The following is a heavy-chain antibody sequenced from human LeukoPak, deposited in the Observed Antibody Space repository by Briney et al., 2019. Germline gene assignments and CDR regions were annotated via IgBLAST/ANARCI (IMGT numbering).Heavy chain of an antibody. CDR2: ISTDGYTT. CDR1: GLAFSAYK. Sequence: GGSLRLSCAASGLAFSAYKMHWVRQAPRKGLVWVSRISTDGYTTDYADFVQGRFTASRDDTKNTWSLEMNSLRAEDTAVYYCVVGGSPGYWGQGTLVTVSS. CDR3: VVGGSPGY. D-gene: IGHD2-15*01. J-gene: IGHJ4*02. V-gene: IGHV3-74*01.